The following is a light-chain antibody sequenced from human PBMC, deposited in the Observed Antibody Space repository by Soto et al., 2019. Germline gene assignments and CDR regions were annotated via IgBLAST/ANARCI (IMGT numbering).Light chain of an antibody. CDR3: QQYNNCPPWT. V-gene: IGKV3-15*01. CDR2: GAS. J-gene: IGKJ1*01. Sequence: EIVMTQSPATLSVSPGERATISCRASQSFSSNLAWYQQKPGQAPRLLIYGASTRATGIPARFSGSGSGIEFTLTLISLQSEDFAVYYGQQYNNCPPWTFGQWTKVEIK. CDR1: QSFSSN.